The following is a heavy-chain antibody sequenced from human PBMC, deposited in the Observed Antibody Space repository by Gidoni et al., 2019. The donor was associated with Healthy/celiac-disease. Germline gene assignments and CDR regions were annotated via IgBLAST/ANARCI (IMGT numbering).Heavy chain of an antibody. CDR2: IKQDGSEK. J-gene: IGHJ4*02. CDR1: GFTFSSYW. Sequence: GLVQPGGSLRLSCAASGFTFSSYWMSWVRQAPGKGLEWVANIKQDGSEKYYVDSGKGRFTISRDNAKNSLYLQMNSLRAEDTAVYYCARALTPYYDFWSGYYGGYFDYWGQGTLVTVSS. V-gene: IGHV3-7*01. D-gene: IGHD3-3*01. CDR3: ARALTPYYDFWSGYYGGYFDY.